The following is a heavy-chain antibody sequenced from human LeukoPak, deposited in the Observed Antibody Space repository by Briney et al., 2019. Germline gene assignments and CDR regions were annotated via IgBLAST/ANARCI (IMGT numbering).Heavy chain of an antibody. CDR1: GYTFTSYD. D-gene: IGHD5-18*01. Sequence: ASVKVSCKASGYTFTSYDINWVRQATGQGLEWMGWMNPNSGNTGYAQKFQGRVTMTRNTSISTAYMELSSLRSEDTAVYYCARDDGGLRVNCYYMDVWGKGTTVTVSS. CDR2: MNPNSGNT. CDR3: ARDDGGLRVNCYYMDV. J-gene: IGHJ6*03. V-gene: IGHV1-8*01.